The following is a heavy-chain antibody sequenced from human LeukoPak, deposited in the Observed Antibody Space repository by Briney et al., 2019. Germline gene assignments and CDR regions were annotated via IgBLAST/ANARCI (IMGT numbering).Heavy chain of an antibody. CDR3: ARPTDSYDAFDI. D-gene: IGHD2-15*01. Sequence: GGSLTLPCAASGFSFSSYYMSWVRQAPGKGLEWVAVIWYDGSNKYYADSVKGRFTISRDNSKNTLYLQMNSLRAEDTAVYYCARPTDSYDAFDIWGQGTMVTVSS. V-gene: IGHV3-33*01. CDR1: GFSFSSYY. J-gene: IGHJ3*02. CDR2: IWYDGSNK.